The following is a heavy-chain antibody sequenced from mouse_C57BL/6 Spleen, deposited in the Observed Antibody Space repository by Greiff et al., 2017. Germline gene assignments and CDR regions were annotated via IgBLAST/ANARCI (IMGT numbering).Heavy chain of an antibody. Sequence: VQLQQPGAELVRPGSSVKLSCKASGYTFTSYWMHWVKQRPIQGLEWIGNIYPSDSETHYNQKFKDKATLTVDKSSSTAYMQLSSLTSEDSAVXYCARGDDYSFDYWGQGTTLTVSS. J-gene: IGHJ2*01. CDR2: IYPSDSET. V-gene: IGHV1-52*01. CDR1: GYTFTSYW. D-gene: IGHD2-4*01. CDR3: ARGDDYSFDY.